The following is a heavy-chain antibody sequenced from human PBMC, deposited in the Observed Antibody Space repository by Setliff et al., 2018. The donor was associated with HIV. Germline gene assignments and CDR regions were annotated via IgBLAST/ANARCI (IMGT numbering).Heavy chain of an antibody. Sequence: ASVKVSCKASGGTFSSYAISWVRQAPGQGLEWMGRIIPIFGTANYAQKFQGRVTITADKSTSTAYMELSSLRSEDTAVYYCARDTGVRGVDAFDIWGQGTMVT. CDR1: GGTFSSYA. J-gene: IGHJ3*02. CDR3: ARDTGVRGVDAFDI. V-gene: IGHV1-69*06. D-gene: IGHD3-10*01. CDR2: IIPIFGTA.